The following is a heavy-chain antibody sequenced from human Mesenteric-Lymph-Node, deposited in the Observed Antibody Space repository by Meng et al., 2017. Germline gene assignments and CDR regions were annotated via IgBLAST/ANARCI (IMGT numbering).Heavy chain of an antibody. CDR3: ARGERPLLWFGASPHGMDV. D-gene: IGHD3-10*01. CDR1: GFSISGYW. Sequence: GESLKISCAASGFSISGYWMSWVRQAPGKGLEWVANIKPDGGEKYYVDSVKGRFTISRDNTQNSMYLQVNSLRAEDTAVYYCARGERPLLWFGASPHGMDVWGQGTTVTVSS. CDR2: IKPDGGEK. V-gene: IGHV3-7*01. J-gene: IGHJ6*02.